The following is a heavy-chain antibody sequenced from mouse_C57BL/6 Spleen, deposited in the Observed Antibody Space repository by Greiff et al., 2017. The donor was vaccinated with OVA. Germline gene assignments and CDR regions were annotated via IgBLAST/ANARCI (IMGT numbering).Heavy chain of an antibody. V-gene: IGHV14-1*01. CDR2: IDPEGGDT. J-gene: IGHJ2*02. CDR3: PRPEY. CDR1: GFNINDYY. Sequence: EVQLQQSGAELVRPGASVKLSCTASGFNINDYYMHWVKQRPEQGLEWIGRIDPEGGDTEYAPKFQGKATLTAVTSSNTSYLHPSSLTAEDTAVYYCPRPEYWGQGTSLTVSS.